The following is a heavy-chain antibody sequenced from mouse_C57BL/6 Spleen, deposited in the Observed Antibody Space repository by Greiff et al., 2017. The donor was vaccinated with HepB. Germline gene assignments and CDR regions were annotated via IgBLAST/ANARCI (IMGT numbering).Heavy chain of an antibody. D-gene: IGHD4-1*01. J-gene: IGHJ2*01. CDR2: INPNNGGT. CDR3: ALLTFDY. V-gene: IGHV1-26*01. Sequence: EVQLQQSGPELVKPGASVKISCKASGYTFTDYYMNWVKQSHGKSLEWIGDINPNNGGTSYNQKFKGKATLTVDKSSSTAYMELRSLTSEDSAVYYCALLTFDYWGQGTTLTVSS. CDR1: GYTFTDYY.